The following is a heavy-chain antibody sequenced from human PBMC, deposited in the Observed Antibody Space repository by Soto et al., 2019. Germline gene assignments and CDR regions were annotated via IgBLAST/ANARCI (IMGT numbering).Heavy chain of an antibody. D-gene: IGHD2-8*01. J-gene: IGHJ6*03. Sequence: ASVKVSFKASGYTFTSYDINWVRQATGQGLEWMGWMNHNSGNTGCAQKFQGRVTMTRNTSISTAYMELSCLRSEDTAVYYCARVLDCTNGVCLPTAYYYYYMDVWG. V-gene: IGHV1-8*01. CDR3: ARVLDCTNGVCLPTAYYYYYMDV. CDR2: MNHNSGNT. CDR1: GYTFTSYD.